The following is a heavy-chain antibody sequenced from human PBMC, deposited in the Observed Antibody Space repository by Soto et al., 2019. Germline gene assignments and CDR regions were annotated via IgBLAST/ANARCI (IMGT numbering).Heavy chain of an antibody. CDR3: AKGYSYGYGMGYGMDV. CDR1: GFTFSSYA. V-gene: IGHV3-23*01. CDR2: ISGSGGST. D-gene: IGHD5-18*01. Sequence: EVQLLESGGGLVQPGGSLRLSCAASGFTFSSYAMSWVRQAPGKGLEWVSAISGSGGSTYYADSVKGRFTISRDNSKNTLYLQMNSLRAEDTAVYYCAKGYSYGYGMGYGMDVWGQGTTFTVSS. J-gene: IGHJ6*02.